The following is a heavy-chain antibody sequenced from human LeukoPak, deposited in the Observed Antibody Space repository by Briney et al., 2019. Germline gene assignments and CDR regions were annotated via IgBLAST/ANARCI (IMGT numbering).Heavy chain of an antibody. J-gene: IGHJ4*02. CDR3: TRLPPYCSGGSCYSFPDFDY. V-gene: IGHV3-49*03. CDR1: GFTFGDYV. CDR2: IRSKAYGGTT. Sequence: GGSLRLSCTVSGFTFGDYVMSWFRQAPGKGLEGVGFIRSKAYGGTTEYAASVKGRFTISRDDSKNIAYLQMSSLKTEDTAVYYCTRLPPYCSGGSCYSFPDFDYWGQGTLVTVSS. D-gene: IGHD2-15*01.